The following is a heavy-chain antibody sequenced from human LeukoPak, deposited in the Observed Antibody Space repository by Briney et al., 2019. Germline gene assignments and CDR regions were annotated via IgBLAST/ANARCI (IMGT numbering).Heavy chain of an antibody. J-gene: IGHJ5*02. CDR3: AKGAGGFSYYNWFDP. CDR2: IYYSGTT. Sequence: SETLSLTCTVSGGSISSSPHYWGWIRQPPGKGLEWIGSIYYSGTTHYNPSLESRVTISVDTSKNQFSLKLASVTAADTAIYYCAKGAGGFSYYNWFDPWGQGTLVTVSS. V-gene: IGHV4-39*07. CDR1: GGSISSSPHY. D-gene: IGHD5-18*01.